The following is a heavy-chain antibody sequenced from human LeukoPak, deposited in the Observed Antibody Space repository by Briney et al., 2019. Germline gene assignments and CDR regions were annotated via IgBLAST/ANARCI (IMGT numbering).Heavy chain of an antibody. Sequence: APVKVSCKASGYTFTSYGISWVRQAPGQGLEWMGWISAYNGNTNYAQNLQGRVTMTTDTSTNTAYMELRSLRSDDTAVYYCARDTPTKFWSGPVWWGMDVWGQGTTVTVSS. CDR1: GYTFTSYG. V-gene: IGHV1-18*01. CDR3: ARDTPTKFWSGPVWWGMDV. D-gene: IGHD3-3*01. CDR2: ISAYNGNT. J-gene: IGHJ6*02.